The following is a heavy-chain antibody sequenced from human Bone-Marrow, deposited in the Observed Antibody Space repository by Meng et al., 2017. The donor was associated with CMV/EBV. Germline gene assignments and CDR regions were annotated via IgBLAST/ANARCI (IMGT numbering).Heavy chain of an antibody. Sequence: EVQLVESGGGLVKPGGSLRLSCAASGFTFSSYSMNWVRQAPGKGLEWVSSISSSSSYIYYADSVKGRFTISRDNAKNSLYLQMNSLRAEDTAVYYCARDPRPGGYFDYWGQGTLVTVSS. J-gene: IGHJ4*02. CDR1: GFTFSSYS. V-gene: IGHV3-21*03. D-gene: IGHD2-8*02. CDR3: ARDPRPGGYFDY. CDR2: ISSSSSYI.